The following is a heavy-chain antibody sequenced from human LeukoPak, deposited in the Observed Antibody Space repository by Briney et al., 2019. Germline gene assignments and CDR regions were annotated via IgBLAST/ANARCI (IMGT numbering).Heavy chain of an antibody. J-gene: IGHJ4*02. Sequence: ASVKVSCKASGYTFTAYYMHWVRQAPGQGLEWMGWINPISGGTKYAQKFQGRVTMTTDTSISTAYMDLSRLRSDDTAVYYCARATPDIAARYYFDYWGQGTLVTVSS. CDR3: ARATPDIAARYYFDY. CDR1: GYTFTAYY. D-gene: IGHD6-13*01. CDR2: INPISGGT. V-gene: IGHV1-2*02.